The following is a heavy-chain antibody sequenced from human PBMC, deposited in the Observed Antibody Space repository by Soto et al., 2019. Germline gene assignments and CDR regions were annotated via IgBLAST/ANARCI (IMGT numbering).Heavy chain of an antibody. CDR1: GYTFTGYY. D-gene: IGHD3-10*01. Sequence: APVKVYCKTSGYTFTGYYMHWVRQAPGQGLEWMGWINPNSGGTNYAQKFQGWVTISRHNSKNTLYLQMNSLRAEDTAVYSCASLLWCGESKNYYYGMDVWGQGTTVTVSS. CDR3: ASLLWCGESKNYYYGMDV. J-gene: IGHJ6*02. CDR2: INPNSGGT. V-gene: IGHV1-2*04.